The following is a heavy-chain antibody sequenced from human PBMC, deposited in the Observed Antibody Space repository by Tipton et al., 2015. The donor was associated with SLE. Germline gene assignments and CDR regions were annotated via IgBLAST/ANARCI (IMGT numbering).Heavy chain of an antibody. CDR2: IYYSGST. V-gene: IGHV4-39*01. CDR1: GGSISSSSYY. Sequence: TLSLTCTVSGGSISSSSYYWGWIRQPPGKGLEWIGSIYYSGSTYYNPSLKSRDTISVDTPKNLFPQKLSSVTAADTAVYYCASITRDGADDYWGQGTLVTVSS. CDR3: ASITRDGADDY. D-gene: IGHD1-14*01. J-gene: IGHJ4*02.